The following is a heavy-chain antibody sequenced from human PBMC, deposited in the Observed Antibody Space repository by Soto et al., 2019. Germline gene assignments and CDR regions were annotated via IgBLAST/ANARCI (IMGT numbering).Heavy chain of an antibody. CDR2: IYQSGTT. V-gene: IGHV4-30-2*01. CDR1: GGSINSGVYS. D-gene: IGHD2-2*01. CDR3: VRGGVPVAIGGFDL. J-gene: IGHJ5*02. Sequence: QLQLQESGSGLVKPSQALSLTCTVSGGSINSGVYSWNWIRQPPGQNLEWIGYIYQSGTTYYNPSLGGRATISLDGSRNQVSLNLRSVTVADTAVCYCVRGGVPVAIGGFDLWGQGTLVTVSS.